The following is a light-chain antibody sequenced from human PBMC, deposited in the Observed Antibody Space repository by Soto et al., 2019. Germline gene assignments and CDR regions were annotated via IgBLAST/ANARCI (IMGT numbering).Light chain of an antibody. V-gene: IGKV1-8*01. CDR1: QGISSY. Sequence: AIRMTQSPSSFSASTGDRVTITCRASQGISSYLAWYQQKLGKAPKLLIYAASTLQSGVPSRFSGSGSGTDFTLTISCLQSEDCATYYCQQYYSYPWTFGQGTKV. CDR3: QQYYSYPWT. J-gene: IGKJ1*01. CDR2: AAS.